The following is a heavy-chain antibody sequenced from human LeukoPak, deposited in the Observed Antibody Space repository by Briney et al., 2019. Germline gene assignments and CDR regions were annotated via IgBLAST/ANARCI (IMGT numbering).Heavy chain of an antibody. V-gene: IGHV1-69*05. Sequence: ASVKVSCKASGGTFSSYAISWVRQAPGQGLEWMGGIIPIFGTANYAQKFQGRVTITTDESTSTAYMELSSLRSEDTAVYYCARVITMGYYMDVWGKGTTVTVSS. CDR1: GGTFSSYA. CDR2: IIPIFGTA. CDR3: ARVITMGYYMDV. D-gene: IGHD3-10*01. J-gene: IGHJ6*03.